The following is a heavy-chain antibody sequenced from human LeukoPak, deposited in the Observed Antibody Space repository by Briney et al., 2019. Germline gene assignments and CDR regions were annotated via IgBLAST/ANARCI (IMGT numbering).Heavy chain of an antibody. CDR1: GFTFSSYA. Sequence: HPGGSLRLSCAASGFTFSSYAMSWVRQAPGKGLEWVSAISGSGGSTYYADSVKGRFTISRDNSKNTLYLQMNSLRAEDTAVYYCAREHDFLIDYSFDYWGQGTLVTVSS. CDR3: AREHDFLIDYSFDY. V-gene: IGHV3-23*01. J-gene: IGHJ4*02. D-gene: IGHD3-3*01. CDR2: ISGSGGST.